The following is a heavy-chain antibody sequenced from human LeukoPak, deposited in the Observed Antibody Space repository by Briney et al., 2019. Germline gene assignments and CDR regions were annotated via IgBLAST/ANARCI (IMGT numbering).Heavy chain of an antibody. Sequence: GGSLSLSCAASGFTFSSYGMHWVRQAPGKGLEWVAFIRYDGSNKYYADSVKGRFTISRDNSKNTLYLQMNSLRAEDTAVYYVVATVVDFDYWGQGTLVTVSS. CDR1: GFTFSSYG. D-gene: IGHD4-23*01. J-gene: IGHJ4*02. CDR3: VATVVDFDY. V-gene: IGHV3-30*02. CDR2: IRYDGSNK.